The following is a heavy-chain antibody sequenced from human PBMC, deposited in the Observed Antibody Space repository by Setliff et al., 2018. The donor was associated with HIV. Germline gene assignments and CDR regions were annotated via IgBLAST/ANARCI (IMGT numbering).Heavy chain of an antibody. CDR1: AGSYSIFA. J-gene: IGHJ3*01. Sequence: SVKVSCKSSAGSYSIFAINWVRQAPGQGLEWMGGMMTIFSTTNYARKFQGRVTITTNESTGTAYMELSNLRSEDTAVYYCATEGAGGSYQRASALDLWGQGTMVTVSS. CDR3: ATEGAGGSYQRASALDL. V-gene: IGHV1-69*05. D-gene: IGHD1-26*01. CDR2: MMTIFSTT.